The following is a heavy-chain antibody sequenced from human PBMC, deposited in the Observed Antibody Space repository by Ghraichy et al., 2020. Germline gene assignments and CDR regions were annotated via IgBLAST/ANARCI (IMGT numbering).Heavy chain of an antibody. J-gene: IGHJ4*02. V-gene: IGHV3-74*01. Sequence: LSLTCAASGFTFSSYWMHWVRQAPGKGLVWVSRINSDGNNRDYADSVKGRFTISRDNAKNTLYLQMNSLRAEDTAVFYCARGGSGYYSLWGQGTLVTVSS. D-gene: IGHD3-22*01. CDR1: GFTFSSYW. CDR2: INSDGNNR. CDR3: ARGGSGYYSL.